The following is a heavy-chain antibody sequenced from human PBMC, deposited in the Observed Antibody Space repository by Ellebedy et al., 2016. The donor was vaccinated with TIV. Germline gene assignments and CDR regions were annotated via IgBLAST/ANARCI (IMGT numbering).Heavy chain of an antibody. Sequence: SETLSLXXNVSGGTISSTNYYWGWIRQSPEKGLEWIGSIYHSGSTYYNPSLKSRLTISLDTTKNQFSLRPDSVTAADTAVYYCASSPSGYEIPYWGQGTLVTVSS. CDR2: IYHSGST. V-gene: IGHV4-39*07. CDR3: ASSPSGYEIPY. D-gene: IGHD5-12*01. J-gene: IGHJ4*02. CDR1: GGTISSTNYY.